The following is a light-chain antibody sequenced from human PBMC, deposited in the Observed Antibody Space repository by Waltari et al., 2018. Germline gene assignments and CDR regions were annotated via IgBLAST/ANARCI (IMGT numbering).Light chain of an antibody. J-gene: IGKJ1*01. CDR2: EES. V-gene: IGKV3-15*01. CDR3: QQYNNGPPET. Sequence: IVMPQSPATLSVSPGEGATLSCRASQSINSNVAWYQQKPGQAPRLLIDEESTRATGVPARFSGIGSGSEFTLTISSLQSEDSATYYCQQYNNGPPETFGQGTKVEIK. CDR1: QSINSN.